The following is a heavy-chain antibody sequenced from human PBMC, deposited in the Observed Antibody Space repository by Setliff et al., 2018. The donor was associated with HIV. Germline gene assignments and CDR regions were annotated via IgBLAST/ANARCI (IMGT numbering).Heavy chain of an antibody. CDR2: ISAYNGDT. CDR3: TRVHCDGTGGDY. J-gene: IGHJ4*02. Sequence: ASVKVSCKASGGTFTSYGISWVRQAPGQGLEWMGWISAYNGDTKYSQTFQGRLTLTTDTSTSTVYLELRSLTSDDTAVYYCTRVHCDGTGGDYWGQGTLVTVSS. V-gene: IGHV1-18*01. CDR1: GGTFTSYG. D-gene: IGHD3-10*01.